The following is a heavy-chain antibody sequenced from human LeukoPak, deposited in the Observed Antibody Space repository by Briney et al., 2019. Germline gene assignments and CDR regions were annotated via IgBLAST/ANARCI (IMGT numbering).Heavy chain of an antibody. J-gene: IGHJ6*02. V-gene: IGHV4-31*03. Sequence: SETLSLTCTVSGGSISSGGYYWSWIRQHPGKGLEWIGYIYYSGSTYYNPSLKSRVTISVDTSKNQFSLKLSSVTAADTAVYYCARSKAAGHYYYYYGMDVWGQGTTVTVSS. CDR2: IYYSGST. CDR1: GGSISSGGYY. D-gene: IGHD6-13*01. CDR3: ARSKAAGHYYYYYGMDV.